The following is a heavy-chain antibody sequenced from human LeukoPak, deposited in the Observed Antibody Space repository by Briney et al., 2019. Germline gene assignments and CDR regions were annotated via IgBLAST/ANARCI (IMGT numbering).Heavy chain of an antibody. V-gene: IGHV3-15*01. CDR2: IKSKADGGTT. D-gene: IGHD4-17*01. CDR1: GFTFSNAW. J-gene: IGHJ4*02. Sequence: GGSLRLSCAASGFTFSNAWMSWVRQAPGKGLEWVGHIKSKADGGTTDFAAPVKGRFTISRDDSKNTLYLQMNSLKTEDTAVYYCTTAPFVSYGDYVALDYWGQGTLVTVSS. CDR3: TTAPFVSYGDYVALDY.